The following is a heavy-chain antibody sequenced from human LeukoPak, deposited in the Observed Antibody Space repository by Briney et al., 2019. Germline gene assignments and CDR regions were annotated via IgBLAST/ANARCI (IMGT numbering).Heavy chain of an antibody. D-gene: IGHD3-22*01. J-gene: IGHJ5*02. CDR1: GGSITSSNYY. CDR3: ARNYYDSSGYPRPFDP. Sequence: SETLSLTCTVSGGSITSSNYYWGWIRQPPGKGLEWFGSIYFNGNTYYNPSLKSRVTISVDTSKNQFSLKLSSVTAADTAVYYCARNYYDSSGYPRPFDPWGQGTLVTVSS. CDR2: IYFNGNT. V-gene: IGHV4-39*07.